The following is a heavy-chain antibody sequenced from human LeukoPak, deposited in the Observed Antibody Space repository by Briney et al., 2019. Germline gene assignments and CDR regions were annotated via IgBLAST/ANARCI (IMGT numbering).Heavy chain of an antibody. CDR2: IIPIFGTA. CDR3: SRDLVASYYDSSGYYYY. V-gene: IGHV1-69*13. CDR1: GGTFSSYA. J-gene: IGHJ4*02. Sequence: SVKISCKASGGTFSSYAISWVRQAPGQGLEWMGGIIPIFGTANYAQKFQGRVTITADESTSTAYMELSSLRSEDTAVYYFSRDLVASYYDSSGYYYYWGQGTLVTVSS. D-gene: IGHD3-22*01.